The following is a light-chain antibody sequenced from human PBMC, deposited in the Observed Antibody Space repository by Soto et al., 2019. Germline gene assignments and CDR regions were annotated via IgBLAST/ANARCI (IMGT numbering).Light chain of an antibody. Sequence: QSVLTQPPSASGTPGQRVTISCSGSGSNIGSHTVSWYQQLPGTAPNLLIYSNDQRPSGVPDRFSGSKSGTSASLAISGLQSEDEADYYCGTWDSSLSAVVFGGGTKLTVL. CDR1: GSNIGSHT. CDR2: SND. J-gene: IGLJ2*01. CDR3: GTWDSSLSAVV. V-gene: IGLV1-44*01.